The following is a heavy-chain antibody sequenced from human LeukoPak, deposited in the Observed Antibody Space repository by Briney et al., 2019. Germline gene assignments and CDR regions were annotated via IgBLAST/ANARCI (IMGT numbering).Heavy chain of an antibody. CDR3: ARVPYYDFWSGRETRPFDY. D-gene: IGHD3-3*01. CDR1: GGSFSGYY. V-gene: IGHV4-34*01. CDR2: INHSGST. Sequence: SETLSLTCAVYGGSFSGYYWSWIRQPPGKGLEWIGEINHSGSTNYNPSLKSRVTISVDTSKNQFSLKLSSVTAADTAVYYCARVPYYDFWSGRETRPFDYWGQGTLVTVSS. J-gene: IGHJ4*02.